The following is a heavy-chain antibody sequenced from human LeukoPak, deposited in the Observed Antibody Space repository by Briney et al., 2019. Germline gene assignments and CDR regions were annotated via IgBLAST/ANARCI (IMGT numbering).Heavy chain of an antibody. Sequence: ASVKVSCKASGYTFTGYYMHWVRQAPGQGLEWMGWINPNSGGTNYAQKFQGRVTTTRDTSISTAYMELSGLISDDTAVYYCARGSSSTSPGNWFDPWGQGTLVTVSS. CDR1: GYTFTGYY. V-gene: IGHV1-2*02. CDR3: ARGSSSTSPGNWFDP. CDR2: INPNSGGT. J-gene: IGHJ5*02. D-gene: IGHD2-2*01.